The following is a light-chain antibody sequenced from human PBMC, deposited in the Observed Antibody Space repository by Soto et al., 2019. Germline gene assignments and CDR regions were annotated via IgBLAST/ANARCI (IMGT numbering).Light chain of an antibody. Sequence: QSVLTQPPSASGTPGQRVTVSCSGSSYNIGNNYVFWYHHLPGTAPKLLIYSNDQRPSGVSARFAGSKSGTSASLAISGLRSDDEADYYCAAWDDSLSGSYVFGPGTKLTVL. J-gene: IGLJ1*01. CDR1: SYNIGNNY. V-gene: IGLV1-47*02. CDR3: AAWDDSLSGSYV. CDR2: SND.